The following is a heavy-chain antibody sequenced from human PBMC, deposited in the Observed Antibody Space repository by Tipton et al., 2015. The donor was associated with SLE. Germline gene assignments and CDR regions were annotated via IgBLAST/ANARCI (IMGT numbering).Heavy chain of an antibody. Sequence: TLSLTCTVSGGSMKSYYWSWIRQTPGKGLEWIAYIYYSGSTNYNPSLKSRVTISVDTSKNQFSLKLSSVIAADTAVYYCARTEGSQYASWYFDRWGRGTLVSVSS. CDR1: GGSMKSYY. D-gene: IGHD6-13*01. V-gene: IGHV4-59*01. CDR3: ARTEGSQYASWYFDR. J-gene: IGHJ4*02. CDR2: IYYSGST.